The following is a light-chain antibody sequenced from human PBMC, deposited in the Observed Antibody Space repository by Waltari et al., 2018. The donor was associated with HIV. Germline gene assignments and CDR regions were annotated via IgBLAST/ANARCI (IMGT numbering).Light chain of an antibody. CDR2: SNN. CDR1: SSNIGSNT. Sequence: QSVLTQPPSASGTPGQRVTISCSGSSSNIGSNTVNWYQQLPGTAPKHLIYSNNQRPSGVPDRVSGSKSGTSASLAISGLQSEDEADYDCAAWDGSLNGRVVFGGGTKLTVL. J-gene: IGLJ2*01. CDR3: AAWDGSLNGRVV. V-gene: IGLV1-44*01.